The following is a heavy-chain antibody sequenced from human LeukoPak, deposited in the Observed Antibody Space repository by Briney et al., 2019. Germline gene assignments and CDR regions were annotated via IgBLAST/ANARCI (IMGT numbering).Heavy chain of an antibody. Sequence: SVKVSCKASGCTFTSYGISWVRQAPGQGLEWMGGIIPIFGTANYAQKFQGRVTITADESTSTAYMELSSLRSEDTAVYYCAIGYSSGWDFDYWGQGTLVTVSS. CDR3: AIGYSSGWDFDY. CDR1: GCTFTSYG. V-gene: IGHV1-69*13. J-gene: IGHJ4*02. D-gene: IGHD6-19*01. CDR2: IIPIFGTA.